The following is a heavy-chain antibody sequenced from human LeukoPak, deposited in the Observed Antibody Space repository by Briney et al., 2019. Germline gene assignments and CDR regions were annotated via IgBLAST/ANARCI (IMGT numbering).Heavy chain of an antibody. V-gene: IGHV3-30*18. Sequence: PGGSLRLSCAASGFTFSSYGMHWVRQAPGKGLEWVAVISYDGSNKYYADSVKGRFTISRDNSKNTLYLQMNSLRAEDTAVCYCAKDAGAGLTYYYDSSGYYSTGGFDYWGQGTLVTASS. D-gene: IGHD3-22*01. CDR1: GFTFSSYG. J-gene: IGHJ4*02. CDR3: AKDAGAGLTYYYDSSGYYSTGGFDY. CDR2: ISYDGSNK.